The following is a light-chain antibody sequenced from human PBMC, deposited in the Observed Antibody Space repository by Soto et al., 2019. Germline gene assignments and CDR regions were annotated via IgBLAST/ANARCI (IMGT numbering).Light chain of an antibody. CDR3: HLYTYNWP. Sequence: IQMTQSPSTLSASVGDRVTITCRASQSVSRWLAWYQQKPGKAPKLLIYKASTLESGVPSRFSGSGSGTEFTLAISSLLPEDSATYYCHLYTYNWPFGSGRKLAIK. V-gene: IGKV1-5*03. CDR2: KAS. J-gene: IGKJ1*01. CDR1: QSVSRW.